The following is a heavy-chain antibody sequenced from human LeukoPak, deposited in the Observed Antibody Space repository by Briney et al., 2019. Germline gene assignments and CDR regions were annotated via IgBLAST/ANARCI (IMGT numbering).Heavy chain of an antibody. CDR1: GYTFTSYG. Sequence: ASVKVSCKTSGYTFTSYGISWMRQAPGQGLEWMGWISTYNGNTNYAQNLQGRVTMTTDTSTSTAYMELRSLRSDDTAVYYCARDKNWVLEGWGQGTLVTVSS. D-gene: IGHD7-27*01. V-gene: IGHV1-18*01. CDR2: ISTYNGNT. J-gene: IGHJ4*02. CDR3: ARDKNWVLEG.